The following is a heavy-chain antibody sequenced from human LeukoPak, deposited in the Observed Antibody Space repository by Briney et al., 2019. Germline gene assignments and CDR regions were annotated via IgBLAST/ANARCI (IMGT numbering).Heavy chain of an antibody. V-gene: IGHV3-64*04. CDR2: ISSSGGRT. CDR1: AFTLSSYS. D-gene: IGHD4-23*01. J-gene: IGHJ4*02. CDR3: AKDGGGFQGYFDY. Sequence: GGSLRLSCSPSAFTLSSYSMGWDSPAPGKGLEYVSAISSSGGRTYYADSVRGRFTISRDNSKNTLYLQMNSLRAEDTVVYYCAKDGGGFQGYFDYWGQGTLVTVSS.